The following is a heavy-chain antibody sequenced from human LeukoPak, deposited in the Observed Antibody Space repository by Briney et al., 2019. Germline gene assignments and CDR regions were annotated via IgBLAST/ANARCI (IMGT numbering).Heavy chain of an antibody. CDR3: ARGGVGWPYYFDY. CDR1: GGSFSGYY. Sequence: SETLSLTCAVYGGSFSGYYWSWIRQPPGKGLEWIGEINHSGSTNYNPSLKSRVTISVDTSKNQFSLKLSSVTAADTAVYYCARGGVGWPYYFDYWGQGTQVTVSS. J-gene: IGHJ4*02. D-gene: IGHD2-15*01. V-gene: IGHV4-34*01. CDR2: INHSGST.